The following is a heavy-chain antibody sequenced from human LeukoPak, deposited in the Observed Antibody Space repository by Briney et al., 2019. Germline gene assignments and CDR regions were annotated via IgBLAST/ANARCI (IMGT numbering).Heavy chain of an antibody. V-gene: IGHV4-61*02. Sequence: SQTLSLTCTDSGGSISSASYYWSWIRQPAGKGLEWIGRIYTSGSTNYNPSLKSRVTISVDTAKNQFSLKLSSVTAADTAVYYCAMRERLAAAFDYWGQGTLVTVSS. CDR3: AMRERLAAAFDY. D-gene: IGHD6-13*01. CDR1: GGSISSASYY. J-gene: IGHJ4*02. CDR2: IYTSGST.